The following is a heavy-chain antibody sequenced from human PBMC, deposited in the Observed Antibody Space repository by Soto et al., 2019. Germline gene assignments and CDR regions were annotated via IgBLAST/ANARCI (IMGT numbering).Heavy chain of an antibody. CDR1: GGSIRSGGYY. CDR2: IYYSGRT. D-gene: IGHD6-6*01. Sequence: TLSLTYTVSGGSIRSGGYYWSWIRQHPGKGLEWIGYIYYSGRTYYNPSLHSRVSIAVDTTENQFSLKLTSVTAADTSVYYCARGSFSSSSSWFDPWGRGTLVTVSS. CDR3: ARGSFSSSSSWFDP. J-gene: IGHJ5*02. V-gene: IGHV4-31*02.